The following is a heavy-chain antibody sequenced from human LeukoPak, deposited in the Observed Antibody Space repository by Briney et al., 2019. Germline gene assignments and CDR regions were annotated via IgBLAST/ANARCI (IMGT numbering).Heavy chain of an antibody. J-gene: IGHJ5*02. CDR2: IIPIFGTA. CDR3: ARSGTYCSSTSCYLNP. Sequence: SVRVSCKAAGGTFSSYAISWVRQALGQGLEGMGGIIPIFGTANYAQKFQGRVTITTAESTRTAYMELSSLRSQDTAVYYCARSGTYCSSTSCYLNPWGQGTLVTVSS. D-gene: IGHD2-2*01. V-gene: IGHV1-69*05. CDR1: GGTFSSYA.